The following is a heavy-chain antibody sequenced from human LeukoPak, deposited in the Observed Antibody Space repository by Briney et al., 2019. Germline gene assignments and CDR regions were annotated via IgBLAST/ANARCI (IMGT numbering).Heavy chain of an antibody. CDR2: IYHSGST. V-gene: IGHV4-30-2*01. CDR3: ARVRGSGGRYGMDV. J-gene: IGHJ6*02. Sequence: SETLSLTCAVSGGSISSGGYSLSWIRQPPGKGLEWIGYIYHSGSTYYNPSLKSRVTISVDRSKNQFSLKLSSVTAADTAVYYCARVRGSGGRYGMDVWGQGTTVTVSS. CDR1: GGSISSGGYS.